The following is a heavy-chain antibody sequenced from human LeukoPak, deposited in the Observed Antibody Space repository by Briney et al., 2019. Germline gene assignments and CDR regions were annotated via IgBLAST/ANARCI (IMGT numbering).Heavy chain of an antibody. CDR2: INHSGST. Sequence: KPSETLSLTCAVYGGSFSGYYWSWIRQPPGKRLEWIGEINHSGSTYYNPSLKSRITISVDTSKNQFSLKLSSVTAADTAVYYCARVSSNYFDYWGQGTLVTVSS. V-gene: IGHV4-34*09. J-gene: IGHJ4*02. CDR1: GGSFSGYY. CDR3: ARVSSNYFDY.